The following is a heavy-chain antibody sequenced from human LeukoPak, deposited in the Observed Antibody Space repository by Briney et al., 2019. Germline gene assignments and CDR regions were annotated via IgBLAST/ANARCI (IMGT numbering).Heavy chain of an antibody. V-gene: IGHV3-43*01. CDR3: AKDIEWLRLGHGVDY. J-gene: IGHJ4*02. D-gene: IGHD5-12*01. CDR1: GFTFDDYT. Sequence: GGPLRLSCAASGFTFDDYTMHWVRQAPGKGLEWVSLISWDGGSTYYADSVKGRFTISRDNSKNSLYLQMNSLRTEDTALYYCAKDIEWLRLGHGVDYWGQGTLVTVSS. CDR2: ISWDGGST.